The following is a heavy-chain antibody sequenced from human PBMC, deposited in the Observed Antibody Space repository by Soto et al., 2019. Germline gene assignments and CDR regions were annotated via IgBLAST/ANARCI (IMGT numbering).Heavy chain of an antibody. CDR1: GYTFTSYG. D-gene: IGHD5-18*01. V-gene: IGHV1-18*01. CDR3: ARDGVDTATGYYYGMDV. Sequence: QVQLVQSGAEVKKPGASVKVSCKASGYTFTSYGISWVRQAPGQGLEWMGWISAYNGNTNYAPKLQGRVTMTTDTSTSTAYRELRSLRSDDTAVYFCARDGVDTATGYYYGMDVWGQGTTVTVSS. CDR2: ISAYNGNT. J-gene: IGHJ6*02.